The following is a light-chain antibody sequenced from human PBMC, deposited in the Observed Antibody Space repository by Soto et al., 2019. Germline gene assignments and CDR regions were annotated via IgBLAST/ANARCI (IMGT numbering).Light chain of an antibody. CDR1: RSDIGAGYR. V-gene: IGLV1-40*01. Sequence: QSVLTQPPSVSGAPGQRVTISCTGSRSDIGAGYRVRWYQQVPGAAPKLLIYDNTNRPSGVSARFFGSKSGTSASLAITGLQAEDEADYYCQSYDRSLSAVVFGRGTKLTVL. CDR3: QSYDRSLSAVV. CDR2: DNT. J-gene: IGLJ2*01.